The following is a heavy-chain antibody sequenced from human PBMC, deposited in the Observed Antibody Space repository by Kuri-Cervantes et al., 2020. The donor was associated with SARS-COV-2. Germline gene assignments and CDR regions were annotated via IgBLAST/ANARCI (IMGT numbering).Heavy chain of an antibody. CDR1: GFTFSSYA. Sequence: GESLKISCAASGFTFSSYAMHWVRQAPGKELEWVAVISYDGSNKYYADSVKGRFTISRDNSKNTLYLQMNSLRAEDTAVYYCAKTPIVVVIAITYYFDYWGQGTLVTVSS. J-gene: IGHJ4*02. CDR2: ISYDGSNK. D-gene: IGHD2-21*01. V-gene: IGHV3-30-3*01. CDR3: AKTPIVVVIAITYYFDY.